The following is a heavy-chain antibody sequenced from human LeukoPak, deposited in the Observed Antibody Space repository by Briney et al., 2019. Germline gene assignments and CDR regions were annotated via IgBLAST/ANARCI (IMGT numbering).Heavy chain of an antibody. D-gene: IGHD3-10*01. J-gene: IGHJ6*02. CDR3: ARRGRVEVYYYGMDV. V-gene: IGHV1-18*01. Sequence: ASVKVSCKASGYTFTSYGISWVRQAPGQGLEWMGWISAYNGNTNYAQKLQGRVTMTTDTSTSTAYMELRSLRSDDTAVYYCARRGRVEVYYYGMDVWGQGTTVTVSS. CDR1: GYTFTSYG. CDR2: ISAYNGNT.